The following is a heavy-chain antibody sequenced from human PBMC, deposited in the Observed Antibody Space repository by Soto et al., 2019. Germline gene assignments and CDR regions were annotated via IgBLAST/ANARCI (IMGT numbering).Heavy chain of an antibody. CDR1: GFTFSGSA. Sequence: PXGSLRLSCAASGFTFSGSAMHWVRQASGKGLEWVGRIRSKANSYATAYAASVKGRFTISRDDSKNTAYLQMNSLKTEDTAVYYCTPRGVNWNDGNYYYYRIAVSGQGTTVTVSS. CDR2: IRSKANSYAT. D-gene: IGHD1-1*01. CDR3: TPRGVNWNDGNYYYYRIAV. V-gene: IGHV3-73*01. J-gene: IGHJ6*02.